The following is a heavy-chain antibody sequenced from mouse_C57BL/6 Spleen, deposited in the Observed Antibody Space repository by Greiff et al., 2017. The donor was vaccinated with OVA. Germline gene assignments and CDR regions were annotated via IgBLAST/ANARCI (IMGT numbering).Heavy chain of an antibody. CDR3: ARSVTMATGYYFDY. D-gene: IGHD1-2*01. CDR1: GYTFTSYW. Sequence: QVQLQQPGAELVKPGASVKLSCKASGYTFTSYWMHWVKQRPGQGLEWIGMIHPNSGSTNYNEKFKSKATLTVDKSSSTAYMQLSSLTSEDSAVYYCARSVTMATGYYFDYWGQGTTLTVSS. V-gene: IGHV1-64*01. J-gene: IGHJ2*01. CDR2: IHPNSGST.